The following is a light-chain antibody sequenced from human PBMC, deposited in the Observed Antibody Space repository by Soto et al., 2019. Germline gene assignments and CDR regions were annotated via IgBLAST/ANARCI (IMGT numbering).Light chain of an antibody. CDR1: QSVSSSY. CDR2: GAS. CDR3: QQFGTSSYT. J-gene: IGKJ2*01. V-gene: IGKV3-20*01. Sequence: EIVLTQSPGTLSLSPGERATLSCRASQSVSSSYLAWYRQKPGQAPGLLIYGASSRATGIPDRFSGSGSGTDFTLTISRLEPEDFAVYYCQQFGTSSYTFGQGTKLEIK.